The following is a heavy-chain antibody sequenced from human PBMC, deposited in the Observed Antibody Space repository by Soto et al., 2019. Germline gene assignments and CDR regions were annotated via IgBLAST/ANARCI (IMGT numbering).Heavy chain of an antibody. CDR1: GGTFSSYA. J-gene: IGHJ6*02. CDR2: IIPIFGTA. D-gene: IGHD1-20*01. CDR3: ARSLTGTYYYYGMDV. Sequence: QVQLVQSGAEVKKPGSSVKVSCKASGGTFSSYAINWVRQAPGQGLEWMGGIIPIFGTADYAQKCQGRVTITADESTSTAYMELSSLRSEDTAVYYCARSLTGTYYYYGMDVWGQGTTVTVSS. V-gene: IGHV1-69*12.